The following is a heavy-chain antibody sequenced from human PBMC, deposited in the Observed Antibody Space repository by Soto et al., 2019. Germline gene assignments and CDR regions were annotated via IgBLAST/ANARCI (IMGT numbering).Heavy chain of an antibody. Sequence: GGSLRLSCAASGFTFSSYEMNWVRQAPGKGLEWVSYISSSGSTIYYADSVKGRFTISRDNAKNSLYLQMNSLRAEDTAVYYCARVDGGSIGGSYGMDVWGQGTTVTV. V-gene: IGHV3-48*03. J-gene: IGHJ6*02. CDR3: ARVDGGSIGGSYGMDV. D-gene: IGHD3-10*01. CDR1: GFTFSSYE. CDR2: ISSSGSTI.